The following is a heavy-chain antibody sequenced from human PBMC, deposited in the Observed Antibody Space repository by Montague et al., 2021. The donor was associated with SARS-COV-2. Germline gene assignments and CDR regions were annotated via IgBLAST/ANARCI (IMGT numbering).Heavy chain of an antibody. CDR1: GDSVSSNIAA. D-gene: IGHD3-10*01. Sequence: CAISGDSVSSNIAAWNWIRQSPSRGLEWLGRTYYRSKWYNDYAVLVRSRITISPDTSKNQFSLQLNPVTPEDTAVYYCTQERGPGRTAWHYFDYWGQGTLVTVSS. CDR2: TYYRSKWYN. J-gene: IGHJ4*02. CDR3: TQERGPGRTAWHYFDY. V-gene: IGHV6-1*01.